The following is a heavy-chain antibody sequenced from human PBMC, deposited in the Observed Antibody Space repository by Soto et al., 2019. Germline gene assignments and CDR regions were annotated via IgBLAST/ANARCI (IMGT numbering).Heavy chain of an antibody. V-gene: IGHV3-23*01. CDR3: SKHAAAAAPDY. Sequence: EVQLLESGGGLVQPGGSLRLSCAASGFTFSSYAMSWGRQAPGKGLEWVSLISGSGGGTYYAVSVKGRFTISRDNSKNTLYQQLNIPRAEYTAMYYCSKHAAAAAPDYWGHGTLVTVSS. CDR1: GFTFSSYA. D-gene: IGHD6-13*01. J-gene: IGHJ4*01. CDR2: ISGSGGGT.